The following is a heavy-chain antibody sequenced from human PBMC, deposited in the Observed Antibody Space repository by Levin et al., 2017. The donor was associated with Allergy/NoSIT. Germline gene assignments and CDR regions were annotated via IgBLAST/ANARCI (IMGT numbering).Heavy chain of an antibody. CDR2: ISRGNSYT. V-gene: IGHV3-11*05. CDR3: ARGRVPNDY. J-gene: IGHJ4*02. D-gene: IGHD3-10*01. Sequence: PGGSLRLSCAASGFIVSDPYMSWIRQAPGKGLEWVSYISRGNSYTKYLDSVKGRFTISRDNAKNSLYLQMNSLRAEDTAIYYCARGRVPNDYWGQGTLVTVSS. CDR1: GFIVSDPY.